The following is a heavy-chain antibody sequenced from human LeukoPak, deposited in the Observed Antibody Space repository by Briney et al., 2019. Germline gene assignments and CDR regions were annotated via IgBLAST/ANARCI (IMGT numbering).Heavy chain of an antibody. J-gene: IGHJ4*02. CDR2: IIPIFGTA. Sequence: SVKVSCKASGGTPSSYAISWVRQAPGQGLEWMGGIIPIFGTANYAQKFQGRVTITADESTSTAYMELSSLRSEDTAVYYCARGREMATITGDFDYWGQGTLVTVSS. V-gene: IGHV1-69*13. CDR1: GGTPSSYA. CDR3: ARGREMATITGDFDY. D-gene: IGHD5-24*01.